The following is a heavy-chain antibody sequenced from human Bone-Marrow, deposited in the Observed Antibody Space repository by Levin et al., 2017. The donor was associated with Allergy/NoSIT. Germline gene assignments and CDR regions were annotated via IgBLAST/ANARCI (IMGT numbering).Heavy chain of an antibody. Sequence: GGSLRLSCTASGFTLSTNYMSWVRQAPGKGLEWVSLIYTAGATYYADSVKGRFTISRDNSKNTLFLQMNSLSADDTAVYFCARDWPFGSGPYDAFDIWGTGTMVTVSS. J-gene: IGHJ3*02. CDR3: ARDWPFGSGPYDAFDI. CDR2: IYTAGAT. CDR1: GFTLSTNY. D-gene: IGHD3-10*01. V-gene: IGHV3-53*01.